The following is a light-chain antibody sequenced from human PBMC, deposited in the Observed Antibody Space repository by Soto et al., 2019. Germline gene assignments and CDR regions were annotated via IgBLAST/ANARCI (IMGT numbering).Light chain of an antibody. Sequence: EIVLTQSPGTLSLSPGERATLSCRASQSVSSSYLAWYQQKPGQAPGLLIYCASSRATGIPDRFSGSGSGTDFTLTISRLEPEDFAVYYCQHYGSSTWTFGQGTKVEIK. CDR2: CAS. CDR3: QHYGSSTWT. V-gene: IGKV3-20*01. J-gene: IGKJ1*01. CDR1: QSVSSSY.